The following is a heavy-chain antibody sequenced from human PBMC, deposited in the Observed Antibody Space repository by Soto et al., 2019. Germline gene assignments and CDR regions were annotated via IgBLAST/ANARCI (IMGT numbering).Heavy chain of an antibody. CDR1: GYSFSSYW. Sequence: PGESLKISCKGSGYSFSSYWIGWVRQMPGKGLEWMGIIYPGDSDTRYSPSFQGQVTISADKSISTAYLQWSSLKASDTAMYYCARYLVGATPYYYYYGMDVWGQGTTVTVSS. J-gene: IGHJ6*02. D-gene: IGHD1-26*01. CDR2: IYPGDSDT. CDR3: ARYLVGATPYYYYYGMDV. V-gene: IGHV5-51*01.